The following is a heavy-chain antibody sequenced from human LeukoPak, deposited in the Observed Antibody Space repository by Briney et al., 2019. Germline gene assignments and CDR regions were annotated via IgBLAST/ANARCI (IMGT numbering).Heavy chain of an antibody. Sequence: SETLSLTCTVSGGSISSYYWTWIRQSAGKGLERIGRINTSGSTNYNPSLRSRVPMSVNTSKNQFSLNLTSVTAADTAVYSCAREGGDPRWLDPWGQGTLVTVSS. J-gene: IGHJ5*02. V-gene: IGHV4-4*07. CDR2: INTSGST. CDR1: GGSISSYY. D-gene: IGHD6-25*01. CDR3: AREGGDPRWLDP.